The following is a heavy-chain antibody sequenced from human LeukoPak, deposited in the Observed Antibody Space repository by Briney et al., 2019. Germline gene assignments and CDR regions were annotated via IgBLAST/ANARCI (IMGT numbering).Heavy chain of an antibody. CDR2: IRSKANSYAT. D-gene: IGHD5-18*01. CDR3: TRVDTAMVTY. CDR1: GFTFSGSA. J-gene: IGHJ4*02. Sequence: PGGSLRLSCAASGFTFSGSAMHWVRQASGKGLEWVGRIRSKANSYATAYAASVKGRFTISRDDSKNTAYLQMNSLKTEDTAVYHCTRVDTAMVTYWGQGTLVTVSS. V-gene: IGHV3-73*01.